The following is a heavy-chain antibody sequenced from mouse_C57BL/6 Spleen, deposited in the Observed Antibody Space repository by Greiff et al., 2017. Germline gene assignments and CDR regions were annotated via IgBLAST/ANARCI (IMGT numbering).Heavy chain of an antibody. CDR2: ISYAGSN. J-gene: IGHJ4*01. Sequence: EVKLQESGPGLVKPSQSLSLTCSVTGYSITSGYYWNWIRQFPGNKLEWMGYISYAGSNNYNPSLKNRISITRDTSKNQFFLKLNSVTTEDTATYYCAREGSNYAMDYWGQGTSVTVSS. D-gene: IGHD6-1*01. CDR3: AREGSNYAMDY. V-gene: IGHV3-6*01. CDR1: GYSITSGYY.